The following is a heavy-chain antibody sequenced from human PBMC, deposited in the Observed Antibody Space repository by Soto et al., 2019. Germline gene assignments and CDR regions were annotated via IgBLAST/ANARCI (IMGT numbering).Heavy chain of an antibody. V-gene: IGHV1-69*13. CDR1: GGTFSSYA. Sequence: SVKVSCKASGGTFSSYAISWVRQAPGQGLEWMGGIIPILGTANYAQKFQGRVTITADESTSTAYMELSSLRSEDTAVYYCASADQVQQQLVSYWGRGTLVTVSS. CDR3: ASADQVQQQLVSY. D-gene: IGHD6-13*01. CDR2: IIPILGTA. J-gene: IGHJ4*02.